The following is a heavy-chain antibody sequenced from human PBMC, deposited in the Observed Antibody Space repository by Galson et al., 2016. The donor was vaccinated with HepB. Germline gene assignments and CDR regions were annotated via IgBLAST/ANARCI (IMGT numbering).Heavy chain of an antibody. V-gene: IGHV3-74*01. CDR3: ARDLSGPDY. Sequence: SLRLSCATSGFTFTHHQMHWVRQVPGKGLVWVSRIEPDGSRPIYADSVKGRFTIARDNAENPLYLQMNSLRADDTAVYYCARDLSGPDYWGQGTLVTVSS. CDR2: IEPDGSRP. J-gene: IGHJ4*02. CDR1: GFTFTHHQ.